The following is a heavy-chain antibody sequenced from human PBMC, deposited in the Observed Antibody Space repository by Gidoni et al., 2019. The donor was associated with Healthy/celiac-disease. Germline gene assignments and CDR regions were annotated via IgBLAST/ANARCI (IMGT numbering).Heavy chain of an antibody. D-gene: IGHD3-22*01. Sequence: EVQLVESGGGLVQPGGSLRLSCAASGFTFSSYSMNWVRQAPGKGLEWVSYISSSSSTIYYADSVKGRFTISRDNAKNSLYLQMNSLRAEDTAVYYCASDRTYYYDSSGLNGAYWGQGTLVTVSS. CDR3: ASDRTYYYDSSGLNGAY. CDR1: GFTFSSYS. CDR2: ISSSSSTI. J-gene: IGHJ4*02. V-gene: IGHV3-48*04.